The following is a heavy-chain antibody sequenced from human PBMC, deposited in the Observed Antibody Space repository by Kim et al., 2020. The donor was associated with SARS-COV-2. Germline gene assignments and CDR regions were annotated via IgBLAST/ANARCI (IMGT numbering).Heavy chain of an antibody. V-gene: IGHV4-31*03. CDR2: IYYSGST. CDR1: GGSISSGGYY. J-gene: IGHJ6*02. D-gene: IGHD6-13*01. Sequence: SETLSLTCTVSGGSISSGGYYWSWIRQHPGKGLEWIGYIYYSGSTYYNPSLKSRVTISVDTSKNQFSLKLSSVAAADTAVYYCASHSSSWYSRYYYYGMDVWGQGTTVTVSS. CDR3: ASHSSSWYSRYYYYGMDV.